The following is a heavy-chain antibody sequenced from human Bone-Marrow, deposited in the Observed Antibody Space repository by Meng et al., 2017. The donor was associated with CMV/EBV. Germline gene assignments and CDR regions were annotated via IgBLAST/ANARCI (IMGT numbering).Heavy chain of an antibody. CDR2: IYSGGST. V-gene: IGHV3-53*01. CDR1: GFTVSSNY. D-gene: IGHD3-3*01. Sequence: GESLKISCAASGFTVSSNYMSWVRQAPGKGLEWVSVIYSGGSTYYADSVKGRFTISRDNSKNTLYLQMNSLRAEDTAVYYCARVSRSTIFGVVNYGMDAWGQGTTVTVSS. CDR3: ARVSRSTIFGVVNYGMDA. J-gene: IGHJ6*02.